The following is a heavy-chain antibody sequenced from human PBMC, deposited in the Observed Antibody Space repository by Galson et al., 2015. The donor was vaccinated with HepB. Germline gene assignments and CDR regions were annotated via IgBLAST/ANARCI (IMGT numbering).Heavy chain of an antibody. CDR2: IWFDASKT. J-gene: IGHJ6*02. CDR1: GLIFRSYG. Sequence: SLRLSCAASGLIFRSYGMQWVRQVPGKGLEWVAVIWFDASKTYYADSVKGRFTIYRDNAKNTLYLQMNSLRAEDTAVYYCARDRSARHSGYDWGYYYYYGMDVWGQGTTVTVSS. D-gene: IGHD5-12*01. V-gene: IGHV3-33*01. CDR3: ARDRSARHSGYDWGYYYYYGMDV.